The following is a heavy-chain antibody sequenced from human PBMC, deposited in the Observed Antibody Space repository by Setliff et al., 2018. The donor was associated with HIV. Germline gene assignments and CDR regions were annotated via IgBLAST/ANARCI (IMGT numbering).Heavy chain of an antibody. D-gene: IGHD3-22*01. Sequence: RASVKVSCKASGYSLNTHHMHWVRQAPGQGLEWMGWVNPNTGVTSYARSFQGRVTMSSDTSINTGYMELRSLRPDDTAVYFCARDMYYSETDGYSPLGAFDIWGQGTMVTVSS. CDR1: GYSLNTHH. CDR2: VNPNTGVT. CDR3: ARDMYYSETDGYSPLGAFDI. J-gene: IGHJ3*02. V-gene: IGHV1-2*02.